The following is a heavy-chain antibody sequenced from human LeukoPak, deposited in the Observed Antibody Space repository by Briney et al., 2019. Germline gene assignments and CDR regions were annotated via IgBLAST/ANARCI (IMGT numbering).Heavy chain of an antibody. CDR3: ARVKGLWFGESWYFDY. Sequence: SSETLSLTCTVSGGSISSYYWSWIRQPPGKRLEWIGYIYYSGSTNYNPSLKSRVTISVDTSKNQFSLKLSSVTAADTAVYYCARVKGLWFGESWYFDYWGQGTLVTVSS. D-gene: IGHD3-10*01. CDR2: IYYSGST. CDR1: GGSISSYY. V-gene: IGHV4-59*08. J-gene: IGHJ4*02.